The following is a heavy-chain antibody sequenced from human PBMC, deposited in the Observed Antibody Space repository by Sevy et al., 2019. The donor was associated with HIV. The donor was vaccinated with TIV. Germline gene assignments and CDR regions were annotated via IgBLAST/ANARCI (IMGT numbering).Heavy chain of an antibody. V-gene: IGHV3-11*06. D-gene: IGHD3-22*01. Sequence: GGSLRLSCAATGFSLNDYYMTWIRQAPGKGLEWVSYISGDSGNTNYAESVKGRFTISRDNTKNMVYLQMDGLRAEDTATYYCARDGNSGYYFNYYYYGMDVWGQGTTVTVSS. CDR1: GFSLNDYY. J-gene: IGHJ6*02. CDR3: ARDGNSGYYFNYYYYGMDV. CDR2: ISGDSGNT.